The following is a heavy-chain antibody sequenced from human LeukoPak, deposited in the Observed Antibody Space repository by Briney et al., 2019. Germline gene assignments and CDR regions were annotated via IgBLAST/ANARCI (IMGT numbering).Heavy chain of an antibody. J-gene: IGHJ6*02. CDR3: ARDSAVATYYGVDV. D-gene: IGHD6-19*01. Sequence: GGSLRLSCGAYGFTFRDYWMSWVRQAPGKGLEWVANIQSDGNEKNYIDSVQGRFTISRDNAKTSLYLQMNSLRAEDTAVYYCARDSAVATYYGVDVWGQGTTVTVSS. CDR2: IQSDGNEK. V-gene: IGHV3-7*01. CDR1: GFTFRDYW.